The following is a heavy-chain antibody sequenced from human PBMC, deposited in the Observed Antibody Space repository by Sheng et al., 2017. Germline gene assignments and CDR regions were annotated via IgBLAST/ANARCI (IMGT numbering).Heavy chain of an antibody. V-gene: IGHV3-23*04. J-gene: IGHJ4*02. CDR1: GFTFSDYG. D-gene: IGHD2-2*01. CDR3: ARSSCTSTTCTWYYFEF. CDR2: INANGGRT. Sequence: EVQLVESWGEAWSSRGGTLRLSCAASGFTFSDYGVTWVRQAPGKGLEYVSTINANGGRTYYADSVKGRFTISRDNSKNTVFLQMNSLRAEDTAVYYCARSSCTSTTCTWYYFEFWGQGTLVTVSS.